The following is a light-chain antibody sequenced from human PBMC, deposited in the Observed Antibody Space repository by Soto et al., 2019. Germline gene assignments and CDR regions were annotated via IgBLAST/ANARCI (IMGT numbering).Light chain of an antibody. Sequence: DIQMTQSPSSLCASLGDIVTITCQASQDISNYLNWYQQKPGKAPKLLIYDASNLETGAPSRFSGSGSGTDFSFTIRSLQPEDIATYYCQQYDNLPITFGQGTRLEI. CDR3: QQYDNLPIT. J-gene: IGKJ5*01. CDR2: DAS. CDR1: QDISNY. V-gene: IGKV1-33*01.